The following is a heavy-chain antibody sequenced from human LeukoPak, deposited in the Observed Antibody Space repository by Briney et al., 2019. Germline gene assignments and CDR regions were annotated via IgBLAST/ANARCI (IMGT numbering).Heavy chain of an antibody. CDR3: AKGPVVNFDY. D-gene: IGHD4-23*01. J-gene: IGHJ4*02. CDR2: ISGSGSST. CDR1: GFTFSAYA. V-gene: IGHV3-23*01. Sequence: GGSLRLSCAASGFTFSAYAMNWVRQAPAKGLEWVSGISGSGSSTYYGDSVKGRLTIYRDNSKNTLYLQMNSLRVEDTAVYYCAKGPVVNFDYWGQGTLVTVSS.